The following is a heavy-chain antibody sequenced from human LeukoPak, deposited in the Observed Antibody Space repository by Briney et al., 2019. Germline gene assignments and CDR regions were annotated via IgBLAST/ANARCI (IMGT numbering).Heavy chain of an antibody. D-gene: IGHD2-15*01. V-gene: IGHV3-7*03. CDR1: GFIFSGSW. CDR2: IKKDGSEK. J-gene: IGHJ4*02. Sequence: GGSLRLSCTASGFIFSGSWMAWIRQAPGKGLEWVAIIKKDGSEKYYVDSMKGRFTISRDNAKNSLFLQMNSLRAEDTAIYYCTTDTWYSAGLWGQGTLVTVSS. CDR3: TTDTWYSAGL.